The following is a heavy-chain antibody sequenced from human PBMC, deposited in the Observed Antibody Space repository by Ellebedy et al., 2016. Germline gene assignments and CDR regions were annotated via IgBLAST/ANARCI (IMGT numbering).Heavy chain of an antibody. CDR2: INYSGYT. CDR3: ARHRPDTGVIINYHYFYMDV. J-gene: IGHJ6*03. Sequence: SETLSLTXTVSGGSISSSSDYWGWIRQPPGKGLDWIGSINYSGYTYYNLSLKSRVTISVDTSKNQFSLKLSSVTAADTAVYFCARHRPDTGVIINYHYFYMDVWGKGTTVTVSS. CDR1: GGSISSSSDY. V-gene: IGHV4-39*01. D-gene: IGHD5-18*01.